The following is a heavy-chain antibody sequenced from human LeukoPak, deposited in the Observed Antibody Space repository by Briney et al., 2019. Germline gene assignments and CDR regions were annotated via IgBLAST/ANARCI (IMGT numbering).Heavy chain of an antibody. CDR3: ARDATYCTNGVCYTRFDY. CDR1: GFTFTSHW. Sequence: TGGSLRLSCAASGFTFTSHWMSWVRQAPGKGLEWVARMNLDGSEKYYVDSVKGRFTISRDHAKTSLYLEMNSLRAEDTAVYYCARDATYCTNGVCYTRFDYWGQGTLVTVSS. CDR2: MNLDGSEK. J-gene: IGHJ4*02. V-gene: IGHV3-7*01. D-gene: IGHD2-8*01.